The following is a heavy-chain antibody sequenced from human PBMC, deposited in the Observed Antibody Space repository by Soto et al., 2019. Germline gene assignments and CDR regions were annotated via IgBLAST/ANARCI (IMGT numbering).Heavy chain of an antibody. CDR2: IYYSGST. V-gene: IGHV4-59*01. CDR1: GVSISSYY. Sequence: SETLSLTCTVSGVSISSYYWSWIRQPPGKGLEWIGYIYYSGSTNYNPSLKSRVTISVDTSKNQFSLKLSSVTAADTAVYYCARDSSGYSYGYKYYYGMDVWGQGTTVTVSS. D-gene: IGHD5-18*01. CDR3: ARDSSGYSYGYKYYYGMDV. J-gene: IGHJ6*02.